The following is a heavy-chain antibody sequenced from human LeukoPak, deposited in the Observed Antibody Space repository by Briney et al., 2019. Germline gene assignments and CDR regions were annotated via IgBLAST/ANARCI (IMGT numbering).Heavy chain of an antibody. CDR3: ARGQFRFSSYDSSGFDY. CDR1: GFTFSSYA. J-gene: IGHJ4*02. V-gene: IGHV3-30*04. D-gene: IGHD3-22*01. Sequence: SGRSLRLSCAASGFTFSSYAMHWVRQAPGKGLEWVAVISYHGSNKYYADSVRGRFTISRDNSKNTLYLQMNSLRAEDTAVYYCARGQFRFSSYDSSGFDYWGQETLVTVSS. CDR2: ISYHGSNK.